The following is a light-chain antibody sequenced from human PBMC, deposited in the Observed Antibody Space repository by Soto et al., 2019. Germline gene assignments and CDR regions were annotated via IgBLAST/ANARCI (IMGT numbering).Light chain of an antibody. V-gene: IGKV3-11*01. CDR3: QQRSNWPLT. Sequence: EIVLTQSPATLSLSPGERATLSCRASQSVSSYLAWYQQKPGQAPRLLIYDASNRATGIPARFSGSGSGTDFTLTISSLDPEDCAVYYCQQRSNWPLTFGGGTKVDIK. CDR1: QSVSSY. CDR2: DAS. J-gene: IGKJ4*01.